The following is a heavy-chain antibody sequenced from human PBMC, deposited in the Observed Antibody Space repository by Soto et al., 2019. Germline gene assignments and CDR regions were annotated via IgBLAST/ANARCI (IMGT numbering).Heavy chain of an antibody. CDR2: IYYSGST. CDR1: GGSISSYY. Sequence: SETLSLTCTVSGGSISSYYWSWIRQPPGKGLEWIGYIYYSGSTNYNPSLKSRVTISVDTSKNQFSLKLSSVTAADTAVYYCARHSSMVRGVNPYFQHCGEGTLVTLSS. CDR3: ARHSSMVRGVNPYFQH. J-gene: IGHJ1*01. D-gene: IGHD3-10*01. V-gene: IGHV4-59*08.